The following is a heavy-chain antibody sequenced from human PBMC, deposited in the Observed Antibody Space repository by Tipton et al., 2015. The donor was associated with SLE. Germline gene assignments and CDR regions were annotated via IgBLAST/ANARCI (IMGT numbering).Heavy chain of an antibody. J-gene: IGHJ4*02. CDR1: GFTFNRYW. CDR3: AKAGLNYCGDY. Sequence: SLRLSCAASGFTFNRYWMHWVRQSPGKGLMWVSRIDSDGTITNYADTVKGRFTISRDKAKDTLYLQMNSLRAEDTALYYCAKAGLNYCGDYWGQGTLVAVSS. V-gene: IGHV3-74*01. D-gene: IGHD3-10*01. CDR2: IDSDGTIT.